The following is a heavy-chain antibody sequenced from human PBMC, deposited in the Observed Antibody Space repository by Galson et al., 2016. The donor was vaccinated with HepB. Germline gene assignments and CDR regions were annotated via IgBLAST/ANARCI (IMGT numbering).Heavy chain of an antibody. J-gene: IGHJ6*03. Sequence: SLRLSCADSGFNFRRHGMHWVRQAPGKGLEWVAVISYDGSNKYYADSVKGRFTISRDNSKNTLYLQMNSLRAEDTAVYYCAREGTPWELHLRYYSYMDVWGKGTTVTVSS. D-gene: IGHD1-26*01. CDR2: ISYDGSNK. V-gene: IGHV3-30*03. CDR1: GFNFRRHG. CDR3: AREGTPWELHLRYYSYMDV.